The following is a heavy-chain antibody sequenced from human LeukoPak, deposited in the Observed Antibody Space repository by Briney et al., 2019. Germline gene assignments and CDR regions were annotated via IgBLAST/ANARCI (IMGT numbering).Heavy chain of an antibody. CDR2: ISYDGSNK. J-gene: IGHJ6*04. D-gene: IGHD3-10*01. Sequence: GGSPRHSCAASGFTSSSYGMHWVRPAPGKGLEWVAVISYDGSNKYYADSVKGRFTFSRDNSKNSLYLQMNSLRAEDTAVYYCAKDGDSDIGYYYGSGSYYKEGSSYGMDVWGKGTTVTVSS. V-gene: IGHV3-30*18. CDR1: GFTSSSYG. CDR3: AKDGDSDIGYYYGSGSYYKEGSSYGMDV.